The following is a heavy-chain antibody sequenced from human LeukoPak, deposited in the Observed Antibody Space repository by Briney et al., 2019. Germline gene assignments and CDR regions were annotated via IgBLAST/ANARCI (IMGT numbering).Heavy chain of an antibody. CDR2: IYSGGST. V-gene: IGHV3-53*01. CDR3: AKVEVVVSYPVFDY. CDR1: GFTVSSNY. Sequence: GGSLRLSCAASGFTVSSNYMSWVRQAPGKGLEWVSVIYSGGSTYYADSVKGRFTISRDNSKNTLYLQMNSLRAEDTAVYYCAKVEVVVSYPVFDYWGQGTLVTVSS. D-gene: IGHD3-22*01. J-gene: IGHJ4*02.